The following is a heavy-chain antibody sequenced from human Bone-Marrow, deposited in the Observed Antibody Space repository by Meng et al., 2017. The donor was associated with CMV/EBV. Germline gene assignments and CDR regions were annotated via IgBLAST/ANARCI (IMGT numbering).Heavy chain of an antibody. J-gene: IGHJ6*02. Sequence: GGSLRLSCAASGFTFSSYEMNWVRQAPGKGLEWVSYISSSGSTIYYADSVKGRFTISRDNAKNSLYLQMNSLRAEDTAVYYRASRPVRGFLEWLPSSMDVWGQGTTVTVSS. D-gene: IGHD3-3*01. CDR1: GFTFSSYE. CDR3: ASRPVRGFLEWLPSSMDV. CDR2: ISSSGSTI. V-gene: IGHV3-48*03.